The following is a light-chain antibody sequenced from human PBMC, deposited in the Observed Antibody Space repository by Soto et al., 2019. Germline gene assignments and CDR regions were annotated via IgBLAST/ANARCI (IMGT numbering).Light chain of an antibody. CDR1: QGISIW. Sequence: DIQMTQSPSSVSASVGDRVTMTCRASQGISIWLVWYQQKPGSAPKLLFYCACRLQRGRPASCSGSGYDTKFALPILGLQTQNRANCDSQPANRLPWTLDQGTKVDLK. CDR2: CAC. CDR3: QPANRLPWT. J-gene: IGKJ1*01. V-gene: IGKV1-12*01.